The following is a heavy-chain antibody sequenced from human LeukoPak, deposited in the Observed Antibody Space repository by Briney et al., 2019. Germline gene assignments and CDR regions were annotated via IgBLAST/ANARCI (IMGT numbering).Heavy chain of an antibody. CDR1: GYTFTSYG. Sequence: GASVKVSWKASGYTFTSYGISWVRQAPGQGLEWMGWISAYNGNSNYAQKLQGRVTMTTDTSTSTAYMELRSLRSDDTAVYYCARDAPDQDSSGYYPLDYWGQGTLVTVSS. CDR3: ARDAPDQDSSGYYPLDY. CDR2: ISAYNGNS. V-gene: IGHV1-18*01. J-gene: IGHJ4*02. D-gene: IGHD3-22*01.